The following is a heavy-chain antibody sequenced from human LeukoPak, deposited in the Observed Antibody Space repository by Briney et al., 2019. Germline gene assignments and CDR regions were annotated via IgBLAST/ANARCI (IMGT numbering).Heavy chain of an antibody. CDR3: AKDKDIVVVPAAIGDR. CDR2: ISGSGGST. Sequence: GGSLRLSCAASGFTFSSYAMSWVRQAPGKGLEWVSAISGSGGSTYYADSVKGRFTISRDNSKNTLYLQMNSLRAEDTAVYYCAKDKDIVVVPAAIGDRWGQGTLVTVSS. D-gene: IGHD2-2*01. J-gene: IGHJ4*02. CDR1: GFTFSSYA. V-gene: IGHV3-23*01.